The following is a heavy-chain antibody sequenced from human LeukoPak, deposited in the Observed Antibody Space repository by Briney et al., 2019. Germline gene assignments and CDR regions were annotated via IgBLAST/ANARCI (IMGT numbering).Heavy chain of an antibody. D-gene: IGHD4-11*01. CDR1: GFIFRNYW. J-gene: IGHJ4*02. CDR2: INQVGSEQ. Sequence: PGGSLRLSCAASGFIFRNYWMSWVRQAPGKGPEWVANINQVGSEQNYADPVKGRFTISRDNAEGSLYLQMNSLRAEDTAMYYCATDVNSNYEYWGQGTLVTVSS. CDR3: ATDVNSNYEY. V-gene: IGHV3-7*05.